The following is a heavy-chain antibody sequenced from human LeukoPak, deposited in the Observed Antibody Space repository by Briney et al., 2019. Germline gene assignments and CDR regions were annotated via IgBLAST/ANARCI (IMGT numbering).Heavy chain of an antibody. J-gene: IGHJ4*02. CDR3: ARYPIAYYYDSSGYYGDY. Sequence: SETLSLTCTVSGGSISSSSYYWSWIRQHPGKGLEWIGYIYYSGSTYYNPSLKSRVTISVDTSKNQFSLKLSPVTAADTAVYYCARYPIAYYYDSSGYYGDYWGQGTLVTVSS. CDR2: IYYSGST. CDR1: GGSISSSSYY. V-gene: IGHV4-31*03. D-gene: IGHD3-22*01.